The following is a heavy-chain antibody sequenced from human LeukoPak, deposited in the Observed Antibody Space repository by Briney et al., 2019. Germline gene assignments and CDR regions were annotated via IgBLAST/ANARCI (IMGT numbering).Heavy chain of an antibody. V-gene: IGHV4-30-4*08. Sequence: SETLSLTCTVAGGSISSGDYYWSWIRQPPGKGLEWIGYIYYSGSTYYNPSLKSRVTISVDTSKNQFSLKLSSVTAADTAVYYCASVVVVAATPNWFDPWGQGTLVTVSS. J-gene: IGHJ5*02. D-gene: IGHD2-15*01. CDR1: GGSISSGDYY. CDR2: IYYSGST. CDR3: ASVVVVAATPNWFDP.